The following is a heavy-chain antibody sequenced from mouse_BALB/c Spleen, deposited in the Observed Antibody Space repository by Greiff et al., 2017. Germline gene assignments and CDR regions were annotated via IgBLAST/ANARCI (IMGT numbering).Heavy chain of an antibody. Sequence: VQLQQSGTVLARPGASVKMSCKASGYSFTSYWMHWVKQRPGQGLEWIGAIYPGNSDTSYNQKFKGKAKLTAVTSASTAYMELSSLTNEDSAVYYCTSYDYSWFAYWGQGTLVTVSA. V-gene: IGHV1-5*01. CDR2: IYPGNSDT. CDR3: TSYDYSWFAY. J-gene: IGHJ3*01. D-gene: IGHD2-4*01. CDR1: GYSFTSYW.